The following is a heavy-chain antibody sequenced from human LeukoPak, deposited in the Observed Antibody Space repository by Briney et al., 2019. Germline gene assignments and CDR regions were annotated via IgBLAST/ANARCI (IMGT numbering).Heavy chain of an antibody. D-gene: IGHD3-22*01. CDR1: GGSISSYY. Sequence: SETLSLTCTVSGGSISSYYWSWIRQPPGKGLEWIGYIYYSGSTNYNPSLKSRVTISVDTSKNQFSLKLSSVTAADTAVYYCARDSRGYFKGFDYWGQGTLVTVSS. CDR3: ARDSRGYFKGFDY. V-gene: IGHV4-59*01. J-gene: IGHJ4*02. CDR2: IYYSGST.